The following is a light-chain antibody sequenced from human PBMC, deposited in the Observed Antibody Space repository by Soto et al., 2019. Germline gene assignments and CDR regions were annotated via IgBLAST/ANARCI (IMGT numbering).Light chain of an antibody. CDR2: GAS. V-gene: IGKV3-15*01. Sequence: EIVLTQSPATLSLSPGERATLSCRASQSVSSKLAWYQQKPGQAPRLLIHGASTRATGIPARFSGSGSGTEFTLTISSLQSEDFAVYYCQQRSNWPPITFGQGTRLEIK. CDR3: QQRSNWPPIT. J-gene: IGKJ5*01. CDR1: QSVSSK.